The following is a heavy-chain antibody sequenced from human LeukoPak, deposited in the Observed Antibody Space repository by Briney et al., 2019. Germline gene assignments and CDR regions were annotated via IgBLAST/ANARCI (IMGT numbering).Heavy chain of an antibody. CDR3: ITPLPYSAQ. CDR2: IKPKTDGETT. J-gene: IGHJ4*02. Sequence: PGGSLRLSCAASGFTFNTCTMNWVRQAPEKGLEWVGRIKPKTDGETTEYAAPVKDRFSISRDDSKSMMYLQMNSLKTEDTAVYYCITPLPYSAQGGQGTLVTVSS. V-gene: IGHV3-15*07. D-gene: IGHD2-21*01. CDR1: GFTFNTCT.